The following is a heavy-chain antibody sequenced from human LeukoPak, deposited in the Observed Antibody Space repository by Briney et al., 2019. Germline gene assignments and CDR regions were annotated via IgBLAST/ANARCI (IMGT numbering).Heavy chain of an antibody. CDR3: AKGPGRKYQLLEEMAPFDY. Sequence: GGSLRLSCAASGFTFSNYAMSWVRQAPGKGLEWVAFIRYDGSNKYYADSVKGRFTISRDNSKNTLYLQMNSLRAEDTAVYYCAKGPGRKYQLLEEMAPFDYWGQGTLVTVSS. CDR1: GFTFSNYA. J-gene: IGHJ4*02. CDR2: IRYDGSNK. V-gene: IGHV3-30*02. D-gene: IGHD2-2*01.